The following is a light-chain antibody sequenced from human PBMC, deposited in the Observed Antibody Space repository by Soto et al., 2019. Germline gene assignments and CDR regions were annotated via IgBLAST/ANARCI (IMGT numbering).Light chain of an antibody. CDR2: EVS. CDR1: SSDVGGYNY. CDR3: SSYRSSSTHV. J-gene: IGLJ1*01. Sequence: QSVLTQPASVSGSPGQSITISCTGTSSDVGGYNYVSWYQQHPGKAPKLMIHEVSNRPSGVSNRFSGSKSGNTAALTISGLQAEDEADYYCSSYRSSSTHVFGTGTKVTVL. V-gene: IGLV2-14*01.